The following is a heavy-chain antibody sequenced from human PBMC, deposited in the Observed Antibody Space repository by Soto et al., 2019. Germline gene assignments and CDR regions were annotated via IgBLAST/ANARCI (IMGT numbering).Heavy chain of an antibody. J-gene: IGHJ4*02. CDR3: AREAVAVAATYYFDY. CDR1: GGSISSGNW. Sequence: PSETLSLTCAVSGGSISSGNWWSWVRQPPVKGLEWLGEIYHSGTTNYNPSLKSRVTISVDKSKNQFSLKLTSLTAADTAVYYCAREAVAVAATYYFDYWGQGTLVTVSS. D-gene: IGHD6-19*01. CDR2: IYHSGTT. V-gene: IGHV4-4*02.